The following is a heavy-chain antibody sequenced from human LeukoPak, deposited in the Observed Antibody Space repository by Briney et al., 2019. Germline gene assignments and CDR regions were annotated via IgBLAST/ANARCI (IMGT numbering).Heavy chain of an antibody. D-gene: IGHD6-19*01. V-gene: IGHV1-18*01. Sequence: ASVKVSCKASGYTFTSYGISWVRQAPGQGLEWMGWISAYNGNTNYAQKLQGRVTMTTDTSTSTAYMELRSLRSDDTAVYYCARDQIAVAGTRGYYYYGMDVWGQGTTVTVSS. CDR2: ISAYNGNT. CDR1: GYTFTSYG. CDR3: ARDQIAVAGTRGYYYYGMDV. J-gene: IGHJ6*02.